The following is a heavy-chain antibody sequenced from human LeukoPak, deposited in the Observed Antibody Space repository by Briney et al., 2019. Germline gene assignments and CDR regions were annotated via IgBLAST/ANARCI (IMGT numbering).Heavy chain of an antibody. D-gene: IGHD2-21*02. CDR3: ARGVDGGNSDWFDP. J-gene: IGHJ5*02. V-gene: IGHV1-69*04. Sequence: SVKVSCKASGGTFSSYAISWVRQAPGQGLEWMGRIIPILGIANYAQKFQGRVTITADKSTSTAYMELSSLRPEDTAVYYCARGVDGGNSDWFDPWGQGTLVTVSS. CDR2: IIPILGIA. CDR1: GGTFSSYA.